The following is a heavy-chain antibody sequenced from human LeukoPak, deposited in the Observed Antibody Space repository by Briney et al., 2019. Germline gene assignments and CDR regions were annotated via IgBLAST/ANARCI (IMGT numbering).Heavy chain of an antibody. D-gene: IGHD3-16*01. CDR2: VYSGGTS. CDR3: AREIVLMMSDVASPYFMDV. J-gene: IGHJ6*03. CDR1: GASVNDYF. Sequence: SETLSLSCIVSGASVNDYFWGWIRQPPGGRLEWIGHVYSGGTSEYSPSLKGRVTISLDASNNQVSLSLTSSTAADTAVYYCAREIVLMMSDVASPYFMDVWGRGTTVTVAS. V-gene: IGHV4-59*02.